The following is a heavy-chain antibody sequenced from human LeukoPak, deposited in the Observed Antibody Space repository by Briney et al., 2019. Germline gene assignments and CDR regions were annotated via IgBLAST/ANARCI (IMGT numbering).Heavy chain of an antibody. CDR1: GFTFSSSG. CDR2: IWSDGSNK. CDR3: GYESSGSIDY. D-gene: IGHD3-22*01. J-gene: IGHJ4*02. V-gene: IGHV3-33*01. Sequence: VGSLRLSCAASGFTFSSSGMHWVRPAPGNGLEWVAVIWSDGSNKNYADSVKGRFTISRDDSTNTLYLQMNSLRAEDKAVYYCGYESSGSIDYWGQGTLVTVSS.